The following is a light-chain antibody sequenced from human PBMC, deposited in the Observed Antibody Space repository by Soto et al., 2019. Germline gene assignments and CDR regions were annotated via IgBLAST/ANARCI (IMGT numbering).Light chain of an antibody. CDR2: SSN. V-gene: IGLV1-44*01. CDR3: AAWDDSLNGVV. J-gene: IGLJ2*01. CDR1: SSNIGSNS. Sequence: QSVLTQPPSASGTPGQRVTISCSGSSSNIGSNSVNWYKQLPGTAPKLLMYSSNRRPSGVPDRFSGSKSGTSASLAISGLQSEDEADYYCAAWDDSLNGVVFGGGTKLTVL.